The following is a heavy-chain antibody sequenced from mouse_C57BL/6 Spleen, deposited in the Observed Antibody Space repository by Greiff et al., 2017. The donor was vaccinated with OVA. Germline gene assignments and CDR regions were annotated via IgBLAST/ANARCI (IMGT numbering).Heavy chain of an antibody. J-gene: IGHJ4*01. CDR3: ARPLGNYAMDY. V-gene: IGHV5-17*01. Sequence: EVKVVESGGGLVKPGGSLKLSCAASGFTFSDYGMHWVRQAPEKGLEWVAYISSGSSTIYYADTVKGRFTISRDNAKNTLFLQMTSLRSEDTAMYYCARPLGNYAMDYWGQGTSVTVSS. CDR2: ISSGSSTI. D-gene: IGHD4-1*01. CDR1: GFTFSDYG.